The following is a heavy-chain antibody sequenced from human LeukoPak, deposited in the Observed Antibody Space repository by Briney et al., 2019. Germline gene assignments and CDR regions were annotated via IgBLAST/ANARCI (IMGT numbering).Heavy chain of an antibody. CDR1: GGSIGSSSYY. Sequence: PSETLSLTCSVSGGSIGSSSYYWSWIRQPPGKGLEWIEEINHYGCTNYNPSLKSRVTISLDTSKNQFSLKLSSVTAADTAVYYCARGTPHYYGSGTYYIGRFDPWGQGTLVTVSS. V-gene: IGHV4-39*07. J-gene: IGHJ5*02. CDR3: ARGTPHYYGSGTYYIGRFDP. CDR2: INHYGCT. D-gene: IGHD3-10*01.